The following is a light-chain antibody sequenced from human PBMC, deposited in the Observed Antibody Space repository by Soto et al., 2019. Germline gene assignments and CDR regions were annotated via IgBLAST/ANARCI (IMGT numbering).Light chain of an antibody. J-gene: IGKJ1*01. CDR2: AAS. Sequence: DIQMTQSPSTVSASVGDKVTLTLRASQGISSWLVWYQQKQGKAPKLMIYAASSLQSGVPSRFSGSGSGTDFKLTISGLQPEDLATYYCQQANSFPWTFGQGAKVDIK. V-gene: IGKV1-12*01. CDR3: QQANSFPWT. CDR1: QGISSW.